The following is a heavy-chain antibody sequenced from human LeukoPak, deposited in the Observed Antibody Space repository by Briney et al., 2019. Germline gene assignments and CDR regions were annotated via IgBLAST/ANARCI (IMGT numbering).Heavy chain of an antibody. Sequence: SETLSLTCTVSGGSISSSSYYWGWIRQPPGKGLEWIGSIYYSGSTYYNPSLKSRVTISVDTSKNQFSLKLSSVTAADTAVYYCARGRDSSGYPFDYWGQGTLVTVSS. V-gene: IGHV4-39*01. J-gene: IGHJ4*02. CDR1: GGSISSSSYY. CDR2: IYYSGST. CDR3: ARGRDSSGYPFDY. D-gene: IGHD3-22*01.